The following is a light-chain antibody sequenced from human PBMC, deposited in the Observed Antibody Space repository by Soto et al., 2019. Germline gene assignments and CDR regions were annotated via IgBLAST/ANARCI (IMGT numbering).Light chain of an antibody. CDR1: QSISSW. CDR2: DAS. V-gene: IGKV1-5*01. Sequence: EIQMHTSTSTLSASVVSRVNITGRASQSISSWLAWYQQKPGKAPKLLIYDASSLESGVPSRFSGSGSGTEFTLTISSLQPEDFATYYCKQYNSFWTCGQGTKGDIK. J-gene: IGKJ1*01. CDR3: KQYNSFWT.